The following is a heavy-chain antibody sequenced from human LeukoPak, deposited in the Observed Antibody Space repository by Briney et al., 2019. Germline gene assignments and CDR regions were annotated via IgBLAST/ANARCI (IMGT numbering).Heavy chain of an antibody. CDR3: TRDPDG. V-gene: IGHV3-66*01. CDR2: IYSGGDT. Sequence: GGSLRLSCAASGFTVTNYYMSWVRQAPGKGLEWFSVIYSGGDTFHADSVKGRFTLSRDNSKNILYLQMNSLRAEDTAVYYCTRDPDGWGQGTLVTVSS. J-gene: IGHJ4*02. CDR1: GFTVTNYY.